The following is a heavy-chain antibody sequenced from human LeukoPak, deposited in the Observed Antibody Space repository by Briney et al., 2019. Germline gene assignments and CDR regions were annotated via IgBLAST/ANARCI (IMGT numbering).Heavy chain of an antibody. CDR2: INPKSGGT. Sequence: GASVKVSCKASGYTFSDFHMHWVRQAPGQGLEWMGWINPKSGGTNYAQKFQGRVTMTRDTSISTVYMELSRLRSDDTAVYYCASEAMGSITMVRGVMDYWGQGTLVTVSS. CDR3: ASEAMGSITMVRGVMDY. V-gene: IGHV1-2*02. D-gene: IGHD3-10*01. CDR1: GYTFSDFH. J-gene: IGHJ4*02.